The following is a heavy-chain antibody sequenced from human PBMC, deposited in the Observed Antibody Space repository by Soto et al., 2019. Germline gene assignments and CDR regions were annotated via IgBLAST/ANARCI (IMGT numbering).Heavy chain of an antibody. CDR1: GGSISSSNW. CDR2: IYHSGST. Sequence: SETLSLTCSVSGGSISSSNWWSWVRQPPGKGLEWIGEIYHSGSTNYNPSLKSRVTISVDKSKNQFSLKLSSVTAADTAMYYCARLAMATRRGYYGMDVWGQGTTVTVSS. J-gene: IGHJ6*02. V-gene: IGHV4-4*02. CDR3: ARLAMATRRGYYGMDV. D-gene: IGHD5-12*01.